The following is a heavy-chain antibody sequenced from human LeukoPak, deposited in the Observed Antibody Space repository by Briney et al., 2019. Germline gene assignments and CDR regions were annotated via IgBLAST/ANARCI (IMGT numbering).Heavy chain of an antibody. V-gene: IGHV3-74*01. CDR1: GFTFSSYW. CDR2: INSDGSTT. D-gene: IGHD3-3*01. J-gene: IGHJ4*02. CDR3: AKENPRITIFGVVPPGYFDY. Sequence: GGSLRLSCAASGFTFSSYWMHWVRQAPGKGLVWVSRINSDGSTTSHADSVKGRFTISRDNAKNTLYLQMNSLRAEDTAVYYCAKENPRITIFGVVPPGYFDYWGQGTQVTVSS.